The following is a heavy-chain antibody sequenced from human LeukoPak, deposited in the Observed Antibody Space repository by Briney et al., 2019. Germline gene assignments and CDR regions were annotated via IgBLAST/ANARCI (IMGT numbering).Heavy chain of an antibody. Sequence: TSETLSLTCAVYGGSFSGNYWSWIRQSPGKGLEWIGEIDHSGSTNYNPSLKSRVTISVDTSKNQFSLKLSSVTAADTAVYYCVRIDDYWGQGTLVTVSS. D-gene: IGHD2-15*01. CDR2: IDHSGST. CDR1: GGSFSGNY. CDR3: VRIDDY. V-gene: IGHV4-34*01. J-gene: IGHJ4*02.